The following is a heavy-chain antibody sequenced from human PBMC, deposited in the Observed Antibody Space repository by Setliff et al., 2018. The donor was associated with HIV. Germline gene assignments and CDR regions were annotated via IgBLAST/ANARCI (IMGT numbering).Heavy chain of an antibody. CDR2: VIPILNVA. D-gene: IGHD6-13*01. V-gene: IGHV1-69*10. Sequence: ASVKVSCKTSRGTFTTYAFSWVRQAPGQGLEWMGGVIPILNVAKYPQKFHGRVTITADKSTSTVYMELSSLRSEDTAMYYCARVLKGYSSSYEAFDIWGQGTKVTVSS. CDR1: RGTFTTYA. CDR3: ARVLKGYSSSYEAFDI. J-gene: IGHJ3*02.